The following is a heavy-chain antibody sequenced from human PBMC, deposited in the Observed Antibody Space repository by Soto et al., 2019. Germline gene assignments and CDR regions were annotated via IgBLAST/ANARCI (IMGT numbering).Heavy chain of an antibody. Sequence: GGSLRLSCAASGFTFSNAWMNWVRQAPGKGLEWVGRIKSKTDGGTTDYAAPVKGRFTISRDDSKNTLYLQMNSLKTEDTAVYYCTKTRERWLHAFDYWGQGTQVTVSS. V-gene: IGHV3-15*07. J-gene: IGHJ4*02. D-gene: IGHD5-12*01. CDR3: TKTRERWLHAFDY. CDR1: GFTFSNAW. CDR2: IKSKTDGGTT.